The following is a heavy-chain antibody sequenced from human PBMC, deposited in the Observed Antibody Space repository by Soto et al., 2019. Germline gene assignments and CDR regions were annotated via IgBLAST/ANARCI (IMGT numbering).Heavy chain of an antibody. J-gene: IGHJ2*01. D-gene: IGHD7-27*01. Sequence: QVQLVESGGGVVQPGRSLRLSCAASGFTFRSYAMHWVRQAPGKGLEWVAAISYDGSNKYYADSVKGRFTISRDNSKNTLFLAMNSLRAEDTSVYYCATMGMNWALDLWGRGTLVTVSS. CDR3: ATMGMNWALDL. CDR1: GFTFRSYA. CDR2: ISYDGSNK. V-gene: IGHV3-30*03.